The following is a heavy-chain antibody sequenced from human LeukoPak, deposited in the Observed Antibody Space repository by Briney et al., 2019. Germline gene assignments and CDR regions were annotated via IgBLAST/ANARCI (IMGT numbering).Heavy chain of an antibody. D-gene: IGHD3-9*01. CDR2: ISGSGGST. CDR1: GCTSCSYG. Sequence: GCTSCSYGMYMLGEAVGLKKKWVSAISGSGGSTYYADSVKGRFTISRDNSKNALYLQMNSLRAEDTAVYYCAKDGGEYYDILTGYYPRLYYMDVWGKGTTVTISS. CDR3: AKDGGEYYDILTGYYPRLYYMDV. J-gene: IGHJ6*03. V-gene: IGHV3-23*01.